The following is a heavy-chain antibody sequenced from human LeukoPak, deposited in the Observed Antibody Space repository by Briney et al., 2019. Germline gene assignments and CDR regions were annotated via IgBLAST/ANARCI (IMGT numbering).Heavy chain of an antibody. CDR1: GGSFSGYY. J-gene: IGHJ4*02. D-gene: IGHD3-22*01. CDR2: TNHSGST. CDR3: VASYYYDSSGYHFSY. V-gene: IGHV4-34*01. Sequence: SETLSLTCAVYGGSFSGYYWSWIRQPPGKGLEWIGETNHSGSTNYNPSLKSRVTISVDTSKNQFSLKLSSVTAADTAVYYCVASYYYDSSGYHFSYWGQGTLVTVSS.